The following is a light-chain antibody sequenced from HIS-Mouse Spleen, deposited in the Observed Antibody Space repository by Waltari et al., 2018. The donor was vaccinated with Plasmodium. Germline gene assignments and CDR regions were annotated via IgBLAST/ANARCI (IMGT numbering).Light chain of an antibody. Sequence: SYELTQPPSVSVSPGQTARITCPGDALPKNYAYWYQQKSGQAPVLGIYEDSKPPSGNRERFSGSSSGTMATLTISGAQVEDEADYYCYSTDSSGNHRVFGGGTKLTVL. CDR2: EDS. V-gene: IGLV3-10*01. J-gene: IGLJ3*02. CDR3: YSTDSSGNHRV. CDR1: ALPKNY.